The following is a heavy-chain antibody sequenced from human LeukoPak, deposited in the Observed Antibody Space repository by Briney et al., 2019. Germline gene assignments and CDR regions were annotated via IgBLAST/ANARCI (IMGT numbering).Heavy chain of an antibody. V-gene: IGHV4-34*01. CDR2: INHSGST. J-gene: IGHJ6*02. CDR3: ARAPPNDCGGGSCQRPYYYYGMDV. D-gene: IGHD2-15*01. Sequence: PSETLSLTCAVYGGSFSGYYWSWTRQPPGKGLEWIGEINHSGSTNYNPSLKSRVTISVDTSKNQFSLKLSSVTAADTAVYYCARAPPNDCGGGSCQRPYYYYGMDVWGQGTTVTVSS. CDR1: GGSFSGYY.